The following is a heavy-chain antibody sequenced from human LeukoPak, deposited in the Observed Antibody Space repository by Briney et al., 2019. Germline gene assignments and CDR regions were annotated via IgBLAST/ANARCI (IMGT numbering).Heavy chain of an antibody. J-gene: IGHJ4*02. V-gene: IGHV4-4*07. CDR3: ARGGIADRLGT. Sequence: ASETLSLTCTVSGGSFSSYYWSWIRQPAGKGLEWIGRIYTSGSTNYNPSLKSRVTMSVDTSKNQFSLKLTSVTAADTAVYYCARGGIADRLGTWGQGTLVTVSS. CDR1: GGSFSSYY. CDR2: IYTSGST. D-gene: IGHD6-6*01.